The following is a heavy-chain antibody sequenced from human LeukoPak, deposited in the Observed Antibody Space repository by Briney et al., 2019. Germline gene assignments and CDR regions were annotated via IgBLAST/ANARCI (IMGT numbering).Heavy chain of an antibody. CDR3: AYYAGDY. V-gene: IGHV3-23*01. CDR2: ITGSGGST. Sequence: PGGSLRLSCAGSGFTFSSYAMSWVRQAPGKGLEWVSSITGSGGSTYYADSVKGRFTVSRDNSKNTLYLRMNTLRAEDTAVYYCAYYAGDYWGQGTLVTVSS. D-gene: IGHD1-26*01. CDR1: GFTFSSYA. J-gene: IGHJ4*02.